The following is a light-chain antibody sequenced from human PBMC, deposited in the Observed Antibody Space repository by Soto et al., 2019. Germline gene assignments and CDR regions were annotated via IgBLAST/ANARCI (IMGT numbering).Light chain of an antibody. Sequence: QSVLTQPPSVSAAPGQTVTISCSGSSSNVGHESVSWYQSLPGTAPKLLIYDNYKRPSGIPDRFSGSKSGTSATQGITGLQTGDEADYYCGTWDSTLNVWVFGGGTKLTVL. CDR3: GTWDSTLNVWV. J-gene: IGLJ3*02. CDR2: DNY. V-gene: IGLV1-51*01. CDR1: SSNVGHES.